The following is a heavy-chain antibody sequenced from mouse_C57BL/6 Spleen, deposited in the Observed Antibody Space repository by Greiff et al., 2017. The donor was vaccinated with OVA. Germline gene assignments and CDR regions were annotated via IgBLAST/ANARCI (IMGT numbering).Heavy chain of an antibody. Sequence: VQLQQSGPELVKPGASVKISCKASGYSFTGYYMNWVKQSPEKSLEWIGEINPSTGGTTYNQQFKAKATLTVDKSSSTAYMQLKSLTSEDSAVYYCASPYDGYYVDLYFDFWGTGTTVTVSS. V-gene: IGHV1-42*01. J-gene: IGHJ1*03. D-gene: IGHD2-3*01. CDR2: INPSTGGT. CDR1: GYSFTGYY. CDR3: ASPYDGYYVDLYFDF.